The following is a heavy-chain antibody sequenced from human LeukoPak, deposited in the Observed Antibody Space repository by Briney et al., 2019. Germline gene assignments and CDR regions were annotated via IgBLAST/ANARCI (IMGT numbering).Heavy chain of an antibody. CDR2: MNPNSGNT. Sequence: ASVKVSCKASGYTFTGYYMHWVRQATGQGLEWMGWMNPNSGNTGYAQKFQGRVTMTRNTSISTAYMELSSLRSEDTAVYYCARGPGLYGDYVWFDPWGQGTLVTVSS. J-gene: IGHJ5*02. CDR3: ARGPGLYGDYVWFDP. CDR1: GYTFTGYY. D-gene: IGHD4-17*01. V-gene: IGHV1-8*02.